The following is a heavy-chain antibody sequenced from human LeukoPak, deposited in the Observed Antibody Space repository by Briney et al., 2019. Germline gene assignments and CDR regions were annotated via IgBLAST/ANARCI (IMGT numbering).Heavy chain of an antibody. J-gene: IGHJ4*02. CDR2: ISYSGSTNSGKST. CDR3: ARGHYYFDY. CDR1: GGSISSNY. V-gene: IGHV4-4*08. Sequence: PSETLSLTCSVSGGSISSNYWGWVRQPPGNGLEWIGYISYSGSTNSGKSTNYNPSLKSRVTVSVDTSKNQFSLKLSSVTAADTAVYYCARGHYYFDYWGQGTMVTVSS.